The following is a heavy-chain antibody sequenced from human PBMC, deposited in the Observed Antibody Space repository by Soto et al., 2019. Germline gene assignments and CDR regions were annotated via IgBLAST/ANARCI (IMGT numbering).Heavy chain of an antibody. Sequence: ASVKVSCKASGYTFTGYYMHWVRQAPGQGLEWMGWINPNSGGTNYAQKFQGWVTMTRDTSISTAYMELSRLRSDDTAVYYCARGRGDYVWGSYRLFDYWAQGTLVTVSS. CDR2: INPNSGGT. J-gene: IGHJ4*02. D-gene: IGHD3-16*02. CDR1: GYTFTGYY. CDR3: ARGRGDYVWGSYRLFDY. V-gene: IGHV1-2*04.